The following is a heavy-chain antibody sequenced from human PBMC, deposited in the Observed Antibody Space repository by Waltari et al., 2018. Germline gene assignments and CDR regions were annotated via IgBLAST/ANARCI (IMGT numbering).Heavy chain of an antibody. V-gene: IGHV4-31*03. CDR3: ARGVLGDLSPYFDY. Sequence: QVQLQESGPGLVKPSQTLSLTCTVSAGPIRSGAYYWSWIRHHPGKGLEWIGYIYYIGSTYYNPSLESRITISLDTSKNQFSLKLSSVTAADTAVYYWARGVLGDLSPYFDYWGQGILVTVSS. D-gene: IGHD3-16*02. CDR2: IYYIGST. J-gene: IGHJ4*02. CDR1: AGPIRSGAYY.